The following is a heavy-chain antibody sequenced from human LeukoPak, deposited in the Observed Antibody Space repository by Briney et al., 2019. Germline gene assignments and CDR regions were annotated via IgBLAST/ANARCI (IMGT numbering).Heavy chain of an antibody. Sequence: PGGSLRLSCAASGFTFSSYEMNWVRQAPGKGLEWVSYISSSGSTIYYADSVKGRFTISRDNSKNTLYLQINSLGAEDTAVYYCARWSPYGGNPGYWGQGTLVTVSS. CDR1: GFTFSSYE. V-gene: IGHV3-48*03. J-gene: IGHJ4*02. CDR3: ARWSPYGGNPGY. CDR2: ISSSGSTI. D-gene: IGHD4-23*01.